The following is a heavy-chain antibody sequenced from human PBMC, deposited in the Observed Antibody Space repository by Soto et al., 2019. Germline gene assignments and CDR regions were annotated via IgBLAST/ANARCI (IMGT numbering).Heavy chain of an antibody. Sequence: GASVKVSCKASGDTFSTYVLTWVRQAPGEGLEWMGWINPNSGDKNYVQKFQGRVTMTRDTSISTADMELSRLRSDDTAVYFCAGQEQAFDIWGQGTMVTVSS. CDR1: GDTFSTYV. J-gene: IGHJ3*02. CDR2: INPNSGDK. V-gene: IGHV1-2*02. CDR3: AGQEQAFDI. D-gene: IGHD1-1*01.